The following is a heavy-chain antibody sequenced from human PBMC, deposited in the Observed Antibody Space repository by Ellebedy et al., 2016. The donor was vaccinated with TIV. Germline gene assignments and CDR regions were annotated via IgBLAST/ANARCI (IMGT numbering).Heavy chain of an antibody. CDR1: GFSLSTSGVG. Sequence: SGPTLVKPTQTLTLTCTFSGFSLSTSGVGVGWIRQPPGKALEWLALIYWNDDKRYSPSLKSRLTITKDTSKNQVVLTMTNMDPVDTATYYCAHRRLAARPNWFDPWGQGTLVTVSS. V-gene: IGHV2-5*01. CDR3: AHRRLAARPNWFDP. D-gene: IGHD6-6*01. J-gene: IGHJ5*02. CDR2: IYWNDDK.